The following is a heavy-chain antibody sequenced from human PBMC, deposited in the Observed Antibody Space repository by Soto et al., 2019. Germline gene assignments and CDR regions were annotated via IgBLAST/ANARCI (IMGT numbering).Heavy chain of an antibody. Sequence: PGGSLRLSCAVSGFTFSSYEMNWVRQAPGKGLEWVSYIGSSGFTIYYADSVKGRFTISRDNAKNSLYLKMNSLRVEDTALYYCTREAPRIGMDYWGQGTLVTSPQ. CDR1: GFTFSSYE. CDR2: IGSSGFTI. CDR3: TREAPRIGMDY. V-gene: IGHV3-48*03. D-gene: IGHD1-1*01. J-gene: IGHJ4*02.